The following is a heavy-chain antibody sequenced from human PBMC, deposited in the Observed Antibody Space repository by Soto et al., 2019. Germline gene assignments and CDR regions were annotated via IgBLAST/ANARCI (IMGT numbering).Heavy chain of an antibody. Sequence: EVQLMESGGGLVQPGGSLRLSCASSGFTLSMSAVNWVRQAPGKGLEWVSYISDSGDRTYYADSVKGRFTISSDRSKNTVPLQMDSLRAEDTAVYYCAKDRGINVKPGDAFDVWGQGTKVTVSS. CDR2: ISDSGDRT. CDR1: GFTLSMSA. CDR3: AKDRGINVKPGDAFDV. D-gene: IGHD3-16*02. J-gene: IGHJ3*01. V-gene: IGHV3-23*01.